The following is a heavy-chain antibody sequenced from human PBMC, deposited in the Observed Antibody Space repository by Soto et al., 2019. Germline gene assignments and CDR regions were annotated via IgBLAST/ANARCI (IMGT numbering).Heavy chain of an antibody. J-gene: IGHJ6*02. Sequence: GGSLRLSCAASGFTFSSYWMSWVRQAPGKGLEWVANIKQDGSEKYYVDSVKGRFTISRDNAKNSLYLQMNSLRAEDTAVYYCARRALWSGRGDYYYYGMDVWGQGTTVT. CDR2: IKQDGSEK. CDR1: GFTFSSYW. V-gene: IGHV3-7*03. D-gene: IGHD3-10*01. CDR3: ARRALWSGRGDYYYYGMDV.